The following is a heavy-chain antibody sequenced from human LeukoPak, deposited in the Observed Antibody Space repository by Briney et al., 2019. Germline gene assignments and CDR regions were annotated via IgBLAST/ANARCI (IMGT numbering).Heavy chain of an antibody. D-gene: IGHD1-7*01. CDR2: IDWDDAK. V-gene: IGHV2-70*11. CDR3: ARISRTTGPHFDY. CDR1: GFSRIASGMC. Sequence: SGPTLGNPTQTLTLTCTFSGFSRIASGMCVSWIRQPPGKALEWLARIDWDDAKYYITSLKTRLTISKDTSKNQVVLTMTNMDPVDTATYYCARISRTTGPHFDYWGQGTLLTVSS. J-gene: IGHJ4*02.